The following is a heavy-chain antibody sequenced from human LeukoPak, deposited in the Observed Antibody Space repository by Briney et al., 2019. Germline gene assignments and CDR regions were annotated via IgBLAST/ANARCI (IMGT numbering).Heavy chain of an antibody. CDR3: ARRNLAAAGRVFGH. V-gene: IGHV4-34*01. J-gene: IGHJ5*02. D-gene: IGHD6-13*01. Sequence: SETLSLTCAVYGGSFSGYYWSWIRQPPGKGLEWIGEINHSGSTNYNPSLKSRVTISVDTSKNQSSLKLSSVTAADTAVYYCARRNLAAAGRVFGHWGQGTLVTVSS. CDR1: GGSFSGYY. CDR2: INHSGST.